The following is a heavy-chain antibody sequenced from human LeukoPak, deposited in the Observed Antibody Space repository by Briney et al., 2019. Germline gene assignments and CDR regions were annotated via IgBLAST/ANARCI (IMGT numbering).Heavy chain of an antibody. Sequence: ETLSLTCAVYGGSFSGYYWSWIRQPPGKGLEWVSSIRSSGSYIYYADSVRGRFTISRDNAKNSLYLQMNSLRAEDTAVYYCARYDGSGFDYWGQGTLVTVSS. V-gene: IGHV3-21*01. CDR1: GGSFSGYY. J-gene: IGHJ4*02. CDR2: IRSSGSYI. CDR3: ARYDGSGFDY. D-gene: IGHD3-22*01.